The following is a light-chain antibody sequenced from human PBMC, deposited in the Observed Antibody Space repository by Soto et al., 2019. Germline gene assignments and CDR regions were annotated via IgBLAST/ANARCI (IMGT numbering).Light chain of an antibody. J-gene: IGKJ1*01. CDR1: QSISSW. Sequence: DIQMTQSPSTLSASVGDRVTITCRASQSISSWWAWYQQKPGKAPKLLIYKPSTLESGVPSRFRGSTSGSDFTLTIISLQPDDFATYYGQQYNGYGSWTFGQGTKVEIK. CDR2: KPS. CDR3: QQYNGYGSWT. V-gene: IGKV1-5*03.